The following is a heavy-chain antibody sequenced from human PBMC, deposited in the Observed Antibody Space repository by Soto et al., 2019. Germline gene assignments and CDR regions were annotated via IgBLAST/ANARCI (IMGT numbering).Heavy chain of an antibody. Sequence: ASVKVSCKASGGTLSSFAFTWVRQARGQGLEWMGRIIPIFGTANYAQQFRGRVTITADESTGTVYMDLRSLRSEDTAMYYCATDTSMFRGRIADTPWFDSWGQGTLVTVSS. CDR3: ATDTSMFRGRIADTPWFDS. CDR1: GGTLSSFA. D-gene: IGHD3-10*01. V-gene: IGHV1-69*13. J-gene: IGHJ5*01. CDR2: IIPIFGTA.